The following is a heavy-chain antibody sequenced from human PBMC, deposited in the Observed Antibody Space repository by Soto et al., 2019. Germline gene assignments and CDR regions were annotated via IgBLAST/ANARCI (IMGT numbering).Heavy chain of an antibody. J-gene: IGHJ6*02. V-gene: IGHV3-11*05. CDR3: AREYYYTMDV. CDR1: GFTFSDYY. CDR2: IDSSTKYT. Sequence: QVQRVESGGGLVRPGGSLRLSCEASGFTFSDYYMTWFRQAPGKGLEWLSYIDSSTKYTNYADSVKGRFTISRDNAKNSLYLQMNSLRADDTAEYYCAREYYYTMDVWGQGSMVPVSS.